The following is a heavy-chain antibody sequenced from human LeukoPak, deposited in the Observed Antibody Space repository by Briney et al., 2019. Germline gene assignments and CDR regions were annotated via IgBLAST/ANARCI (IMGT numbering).Heavy chain of an antibody. CDR2: INPYSGGT. CDR3: ARATHTSSWYHDGFDI. D-gene: IGHD6-13*01. Sequence: GASPKVSCKASGYTFTTYYMHWVRQAPGQGPEWMGWINPYSGGTNSAQQFQGRVTMTRDTSISTAYMELSRLRSDDTAVYYCARATHTSSWYHDGFDIWGQGTMVTVSS. J-gene: IGHJ3*02. V-gene: IGHV1-2*02. CDR1: GYTFTTYY.